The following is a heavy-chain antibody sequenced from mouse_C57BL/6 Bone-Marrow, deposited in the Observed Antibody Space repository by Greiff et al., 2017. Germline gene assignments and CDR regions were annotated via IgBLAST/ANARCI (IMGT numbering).Heavy chain of an antibody. CDR1: GYTFTDYN. V-gene: IGHV1-22*01. CDR3: ARRRGYWYFDV. J-gene: IGHJ1*03. Sequence: ELQLQQSGPELVKPGASVKMSFKASGYTFTDYNMHWVKQSHGKSLEWIGYIKPNNGGTSYNQKFKGKATLTVNKSSSTAYMELRSLTSEASAIYYCARRRGYWYFDVWVTGTTVTVSS. CDR2: IKPNNGGT.